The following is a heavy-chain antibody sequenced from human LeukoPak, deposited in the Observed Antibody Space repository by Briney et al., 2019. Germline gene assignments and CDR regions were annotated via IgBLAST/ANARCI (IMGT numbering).Heavy chain of an antibody. Sequence: GGSLRLSCAASGFTFSDYGMHWARQAPGKGLEWVTVISNHGRVQYYADSAKGRCTISRDNTKNTLSLQMNSLREEDTAVYYCTKEGGPMAATTERYPFDLWGRGAVLSV. D-gene: IGHD6-25*01. V-gene: IGHV3-30*18. CDR2: ISNHGRVQ. CDR3: TKEGGPMAATTERYPFDL. J-gene: IGHJ4*02. CDR1: GFTFSDYG.